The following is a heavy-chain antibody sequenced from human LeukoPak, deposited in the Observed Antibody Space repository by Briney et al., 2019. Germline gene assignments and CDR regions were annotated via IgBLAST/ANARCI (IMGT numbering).Heavy chain of an antibody. D-gene: IGHD2-2*02. CDR2: INPSGGST. CDR1: GYTFTSYY. CDR3: ARGGLFCSSTSCYTAHYYYYYYMDV. V-gene: IGHV1-46*01. J-gene: IGHJ6*03. Sequence: ASVKVSCKASGYTFTSYYMHWVRQAPGQGLEWMGIINPSGGSTSYAQKFQGRVTMTRDTSTSTAYMELSSLRSEDTAVYYCARGGLFCSSTSCYTAHYYYYYYMDVWGKGTTVTVSS.